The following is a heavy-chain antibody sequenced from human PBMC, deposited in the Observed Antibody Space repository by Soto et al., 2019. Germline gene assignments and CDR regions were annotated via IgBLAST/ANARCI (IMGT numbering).Heavy chain of an antibody. Sequence: RASVKVSCKASGYTFTGYYMHWVRQAPGQGLEWMGWINPNSGGTNYAQKFQGRVTMTRDTSISTAYMELSRLRSDDTAVYYCARDGGLGLLWFGELFVYWGQGTLVTVS. CDR2: INPNSGGT. CDR3: ARDGGLGLLWFGELFVY. J-gene: IGHJ4*02. D-gene: IGHD3-10*01. CDR1: GYTFTGYY. V-gene: IGHV1-2*02.